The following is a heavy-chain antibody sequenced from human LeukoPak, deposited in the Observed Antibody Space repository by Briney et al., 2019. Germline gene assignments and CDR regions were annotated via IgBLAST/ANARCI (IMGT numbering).Heavy chain of an antibody. J-gene: IGHJ4*02. Sequence: ASVKVSCKASGYTFTGYYMHWVRQAPGQGLEWMGIINPSVGSTSYAQKLRGRVTMTRDTSTSTVYMELSSLRSEDTALYYCAREGPNTYHFDDWGQGTVVTVSS. CDR2: INPSVGST. CDR3: AREGPNTYHFDD. V-gene: IGHV1-46*01. CDR1: GYTFTGYY.